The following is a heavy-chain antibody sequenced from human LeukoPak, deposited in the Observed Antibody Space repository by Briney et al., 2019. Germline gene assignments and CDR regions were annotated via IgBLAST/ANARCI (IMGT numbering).Heavy chain of an antibody. J-gene: IGHJ4*02. V-gene: IGHV3-53*01. Sequence: PGGSLRLSCAASGFSVSSNYMSWVRQAPGKGLEWVSVIYSGGSTYYADSVKGRFTISRDNSKSTLYLQMNSLRAEDTAVYYCARDRGHSAFELRAVSGPFDYWGQGTLVTVSS. CDR1: GFSVSSNY. CDR2: IYSGGST. CDR3: ARDRGHSAFELRAVSGPFDY. D-gene: IGHD1-26*01.